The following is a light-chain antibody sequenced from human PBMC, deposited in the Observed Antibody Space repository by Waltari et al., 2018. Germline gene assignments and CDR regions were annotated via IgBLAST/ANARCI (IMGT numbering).Light chain of an antibody. Sequence: IVLTQSPATLSLSPGERATLSCRASQTVGTYLAWYQQKPGPAPRLLIYDASNRATGISARFSGSGSGTDFTLTISSLEPGDSAVYYCQQRSDRPPVSFGQGTKLEIK. V-gene: IGKV3-11*01. CDR3: QQRSDRPPVS. CDR1: QTVGTY. J-gene: IGKJ2*03. CDR2: DAS.